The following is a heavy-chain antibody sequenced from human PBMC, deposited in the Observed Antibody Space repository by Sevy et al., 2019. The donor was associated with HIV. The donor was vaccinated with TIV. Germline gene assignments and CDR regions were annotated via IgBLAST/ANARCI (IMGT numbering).Heavy chain of an antibody. J-gene: IGHJ5*02. CDR1: GGSISAYY. V-gene: IGHV4-59*01. D-gene: IGHD5-12*01. CDR2: IYYTGST. Sequence: SETLSLTCTVSGGSISAYYWSWIRQPPGKALEYIGYIYYTGSTNYNPSLKSRVTISVDTSKNQFSLKLSSVTAADTAVHYCARAPPVRSGDDSLNWFDPWGQGSLVTVSS. CDR3: ARAPPVRSGDDSLNWFDP.